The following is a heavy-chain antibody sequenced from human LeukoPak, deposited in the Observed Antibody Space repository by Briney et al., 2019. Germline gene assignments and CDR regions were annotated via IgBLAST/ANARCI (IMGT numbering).Heavy chain of an antibody. CDR3: ARDVMATIDY. J-gene: IGHJ4*02. CDR2: VSGSSGST. V-gene: IGHV3-23*01. D-gene: IGHD5-24*01. Sequence: GGSLRLSCAASGFSFSSYAMSWVRQAPGKGLEWVSGVSGSSGSTYYADSVKGRFTISRDNAKNSLYLQMNSLRAEDTAVYYCARDVMATIDYWGQGTLVTVSS. CDR1: GFSFSSYA.